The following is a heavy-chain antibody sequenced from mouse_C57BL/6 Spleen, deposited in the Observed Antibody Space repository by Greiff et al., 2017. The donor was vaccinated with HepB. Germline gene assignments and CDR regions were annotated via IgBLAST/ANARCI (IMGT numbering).Heavy chain of an antibody. D-gene: IGHD2-4*01. Sequence: EVQLVESGGDLVKPGGSLKLSCAASGFTFSSYGMSWVRQTPDKRLEWVATISSGGSYTYYPDSVKGRFTISRDNAKNTLYLQMSSLKSEDTAMYYCARQRDDYSWFAYWGQGTLVTVSA. CDR2: ISSGGSYT. CDR3: ARQRDDYSWFAY. J-gene: IGHJ3*01. V-gene: IGHV5-6*01. CDR1: GFTFSSYG.